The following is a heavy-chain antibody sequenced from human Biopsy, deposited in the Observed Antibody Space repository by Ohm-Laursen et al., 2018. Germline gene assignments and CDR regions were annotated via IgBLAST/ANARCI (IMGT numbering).Heavy chain of an antibody. J-gene: IGHJ4*02. CDR3: AKDESLLNPFRHTFDY. CDR2: ISDSGGST. CDR1: GFTFSDNA. V-gene: IGHV3-23*01. Sequence: SLRLSCSASGFTFSDNAMSWVRQAPGKGLEWVSAISDSGGSTYYADSVKGRFTISRDNSKNTLYLQMNSLRADEAAVYYCAKDESLLNPFRHTFDYWGQGTLVTVSS.